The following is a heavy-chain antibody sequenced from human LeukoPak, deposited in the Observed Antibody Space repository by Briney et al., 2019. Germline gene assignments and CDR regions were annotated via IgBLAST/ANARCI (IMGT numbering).Heavy chain of an antibody. Sequence: SETLSLTCTVSGGSISSYYWSWIRQPPGKGLEWIGYIYYSGSTNYNPSLKSRVTISVDTSKNQFSLKLSSVTAADTALYYCARADMATVFDFWGRGTLVTVSS. CDR2: IYYSGST. CDR1: GGSISSYY. D-gene: IGHD5-24*01. J-gene: IGHJ4*02. V-gene: IGHV4-59*12. CDR3: ARADMATVFDF.